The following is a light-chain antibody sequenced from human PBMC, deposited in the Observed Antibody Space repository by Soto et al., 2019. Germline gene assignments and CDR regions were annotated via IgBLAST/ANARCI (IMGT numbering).Light chain of an antibody. CDR2: GAS. CDR1: KSVSNN. J-gene: IGKJ2*01. V-gene: IGKV3-15*01. Sequence: EIVMTQSPATLSVSPGERATLSCRASKSVSNNLAWYKQKPGQAPRLLIYGASTRATDIPARFSGSGSGTEFTLTISSLQSEDFAIYCCQQYNNWPPYSFGQGTKLEIK. CDR3: QQYNNWPPYS.